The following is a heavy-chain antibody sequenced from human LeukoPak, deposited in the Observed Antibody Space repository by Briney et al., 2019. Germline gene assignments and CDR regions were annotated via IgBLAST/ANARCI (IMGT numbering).Heavy chain of an antibody. Sequence: ASVKVSCKASGYTFTSYDINWVRQATGQGLEWMGWMNPNSGNTGYAQKFQGRVTMTRNTSISTAYMELSSLRSEDTAVYYCARDFPLEWFIFEDYYYGMDVWGQGTTVTVSS. CDR1: GYTFTSYD. V-gene: IGHV1-8*01. CDR3: ARDFPLEWFIFEDYYYGMDV. J-gene: IGHJ6*02. D-gene: IGHD3-3*01. CDR2: MNPNSGNT.